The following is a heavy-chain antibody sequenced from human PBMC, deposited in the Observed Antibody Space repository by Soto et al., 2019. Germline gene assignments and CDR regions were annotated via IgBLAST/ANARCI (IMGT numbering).Heavy chain of an antibody. CDR1: AFTFRNYW. Sequence: EVQLVESGGGLVQPGGSLRLSCAASAFTFRNYWMSWVRQAPGKGLEWVANIKQDGSEKYYLVSVKGRFTISRDNAKSSLYLQINSLRAEDTAVYYCARVDCSSIGCYGDYSYDGMDVWGQGNTVTVS. V-gene: IGHV3-7*05. J-gene: IGHJ6*02. CDR2: IKQDGSEK. CDR3: ARVDCSSIGCYGDYSYDGMDV. D-gene: IGHD2-2*01.